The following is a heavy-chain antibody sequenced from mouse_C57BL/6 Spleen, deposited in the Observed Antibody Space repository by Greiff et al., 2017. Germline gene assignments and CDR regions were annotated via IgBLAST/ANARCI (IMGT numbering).Heavy chain of an antibody. V-gene: IGHV6-6*01. J-gene: IGHJ4*01. CDR2: IRHKANNHAT. CDR3: TRMDY. Sequence: EVMLVESGAGLVQPGGSMKLSCAASGFTFTDSWMNWVRQSPGQGLEWVAEIRHKANNHATYYAVSVKGRFTISRDASKSSVYLTMNAVAAEDTCIYYCTRMDYWGQGTSVTVSS. CDR1: GFTFTDSW.